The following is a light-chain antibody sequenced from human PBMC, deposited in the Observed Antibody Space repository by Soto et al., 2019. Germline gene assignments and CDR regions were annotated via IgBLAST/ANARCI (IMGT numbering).Light chain of an antibody. CDR3: QQRINWPPAGA. CDR2: DAS. J-gene: IGKJ1*01. Sequence: EIVLTQSTATLSLSPGERDTLSCRASQSVDNYLVWYQQKPGQAPTLLIDDASNRATGIPARLSASGSGTDFTLTISILELEDSAVYCCQQRINWPPAGAFGQATKVEVK. V-gene: IGKV3-11*01. CDR1: QSVDNY.